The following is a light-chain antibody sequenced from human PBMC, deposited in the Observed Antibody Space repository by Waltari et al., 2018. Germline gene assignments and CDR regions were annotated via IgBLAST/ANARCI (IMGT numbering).Light chain of an antibody. Sequence: EVLMTQSPATLSVSPGERVTLPGRASQNIHDNLAWYQQKPGQAPRLLIYGASTRATDIPARFRGSGSGTEFTLTINSLQSEDLGIYYCQQYNKWPPLTFGGGTKVEIK. CDR2: GAS. J-gene: IGKJ4*01. CDR3: QQYNKWPPLT. V-gene: IGKV3-15*01. CDR1: QNIHDN.